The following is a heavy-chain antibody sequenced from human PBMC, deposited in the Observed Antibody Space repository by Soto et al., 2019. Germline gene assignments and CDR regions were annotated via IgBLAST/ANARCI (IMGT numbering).Heavy chain of an antibody. V-gene: IGHV3-21*01. J-gene: IGHJ6*02. CDR1: GFTFSSYS. D-gene: IGHD4-17*01. CDR3: ARTTTVTIRYYYGMDV. CDR2: ISSSSSYI. Sequence: GGSLRLSCAASGFTFSSYSMNWVRQAPGKGLEWVSSISSSSSYIYYADSVKGRFTISRDNAKNSLYLQMNSLRAEDTAVYYCARTTTVTIRYYYGMDVWGQGTTVTVSS.